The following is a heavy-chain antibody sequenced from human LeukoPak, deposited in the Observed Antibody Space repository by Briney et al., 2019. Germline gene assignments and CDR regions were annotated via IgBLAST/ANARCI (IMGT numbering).Heavy chain of an antibody. J-gene: IGHJ2*01. D-gene: IGHD3-22*01. CDR1: GFTFSSYA. Sequence: GGSLRLSCAASGFTFSSYAMNWVRQAPGKGLEWVSAISGSGGGTDYADSVKGRFTISRDNSKNTLYLQMNSLRAEDTAVYFCAGALSSGHVFWYFDLWGRGTLGTVSS. CDR2: ISGSGGGT. V-gene: IGHV3-23*01. CDR3: AGALSSGHVFWYFDL.